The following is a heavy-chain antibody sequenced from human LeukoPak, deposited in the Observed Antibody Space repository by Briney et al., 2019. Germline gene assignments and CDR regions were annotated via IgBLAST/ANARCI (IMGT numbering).Heavy chain of an antibody. CDR1: GFTFSSYE. D-gene: IGHD6-25*01. CDR2: INGDGSST. CDR3: ARGPPWYFDL. V-gene: IGHV3-74*01. Sequence: AGGSLRLSCAASGFTFSSYEMHWVRHAPGKGLVWVSRINGDGSSTAYADSVKGRFTISRDNAKNTLYLQMNSLTAEDTAVYYCARGPPWYFDLWGRGTLVTVSS. J-gene: IGHJ2*01.